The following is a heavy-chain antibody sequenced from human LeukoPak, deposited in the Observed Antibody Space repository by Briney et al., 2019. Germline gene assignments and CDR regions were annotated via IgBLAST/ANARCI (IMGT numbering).Heavy chain of an antibody. V-gene: IGHV1-69*13. CDR1: GGTFSSYA. Sequence: ASVKVSCKASGGTFSSYAISWVRQAPGQGLEWMGGIIPIFGTANYAQKFQGRVTITADESTSTAYMELSSLRSEDTAVYYCASGQMTTVVTPWYYYYYYMDVWGKGTTVTVSS. CDR3: ASGQMTTVVTPWYYYYYYMDV. CDR2: IIPIFGTA. J-gene: IGHJ6*03. D-gene: IGHD4-23*01.